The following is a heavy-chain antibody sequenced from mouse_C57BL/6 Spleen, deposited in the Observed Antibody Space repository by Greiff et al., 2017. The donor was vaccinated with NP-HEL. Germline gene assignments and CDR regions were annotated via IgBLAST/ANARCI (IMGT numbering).Heavy chain of an antibody. Sequence: VQLQQSGAELVRPGTSVKVSCKASGYAFTNYLIEWVKQRPGQGLEWIGVINPGSGGTNYNRRFKGKATLTADKSSSTAYMQLSSLTSEDSAVYFCARGGTTVVAYYFDDWGKGTTLTVAS. J-gene: IGHJ2*01. D-gene: IGHD1-1*01. CDR3: ARGGTTVVAYYFDD. V-gene: IGHV1-54*01. CDR2: INPGSGGT. CDR1: GYAFTNYL.